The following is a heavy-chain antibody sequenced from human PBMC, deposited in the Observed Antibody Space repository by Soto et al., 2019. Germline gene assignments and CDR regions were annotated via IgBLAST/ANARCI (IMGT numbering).Heavy chain of an antibody. V-gene: IGHV3-23*01. J-gene: IGHJ4*02. CDR3: AKRSFQLGLPFDY. Sequence: EVQVLESGGGLVQPGGSLRLSCVASGFTFGSYAMSWVRQAPGKGLEWVSFVSGSGGSTDYADSVKGRFTISRDNSKSTLHLQLNSLRAEDTAMYYCAKRSFQLGLPFDYWGQGTLVTVSS. D-gene: IGHD6-13*01. CDR1: GFTFGSYA. CDR2: VSGSGGST.